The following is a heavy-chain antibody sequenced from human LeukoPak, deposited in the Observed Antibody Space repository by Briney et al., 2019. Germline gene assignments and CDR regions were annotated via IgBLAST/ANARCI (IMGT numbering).Heavy chain of an antibody. CDR1: GGSFSGYY. J-gene: IGHJ4*02. Sequence: SETLSLTCAVYGGSFSGYYWSWIRQPPGKGLEWIGEINHSGSTNYNPSLKSRVTISVDTSKIQFSLKLSSVTAADTAVYYCARCSSGWYGVRYYFDYWGQGTLVTVSS. CDR3: ARCSSGWYGVRYYFDY. CDR2: INHSGST. D-gene: IGHD6-19*01. V-gene: IGHV4-34*01.